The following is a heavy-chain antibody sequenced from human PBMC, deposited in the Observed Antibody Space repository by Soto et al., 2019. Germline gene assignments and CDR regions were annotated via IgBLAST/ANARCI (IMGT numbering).Heavy chain of an antibody. Sequence: EVQLVESGGGLVQPGGSLRLSCAASGFSLSSYDMNWVRQAPGKGLEWVSYISSSGSPIYYADSVKGRFTISRDNAKNSLYLQMNSLRAEDTAVYYCARARKLQGVIKGDYWGQGTLVTVSS. CDR1: GFSLSSYD. CDR2: ISSSGSPI. J-gene: IGHJ4*02. CDR3: ARARKLQGVIKGDY. V-gene: IGHV3-48*03. D-gene: IGHD3-10*01.